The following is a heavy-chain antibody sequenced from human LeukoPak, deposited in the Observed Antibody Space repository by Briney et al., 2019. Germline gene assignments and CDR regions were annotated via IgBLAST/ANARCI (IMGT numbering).Heavy chain of an antibody. J-gene: IGHJ3*02. CDR3: ARSVDILTGSHAFDI. CDR2: INTNTGNP. V-gene: IGHV7-4-1*02. Sequence: ASVKVSCKASGYTFTSYAMNWVRQAPGQGLEWMGWINTNTGNPTYAQGFTGRFVFSLDTSVSTAYLQISSLKAEDTAVHYCARSVDILTGSHAFDIWGQGTMVTVSS. D-gene: IGHD3-9*01. CDR1: GYTFTSYA.